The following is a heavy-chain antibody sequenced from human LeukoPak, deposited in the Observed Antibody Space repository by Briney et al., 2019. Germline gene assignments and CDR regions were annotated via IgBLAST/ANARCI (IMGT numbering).Heavy chain of an antibody. Sequence: PSETLSLTCTVSGGSISSTNFYWGWIRQPPGKGLEWIGSVHSNGNSYYNPSLKSRVTISVDTSKNHFSLQLNSVTPEDTAVYYRARAGDLDFDYWGQGTLVTVSS. J-gene: IGHJ4*02. CDR2: VHSNGNS. V-gene: IGHV4-39*02. CDR1: GGSISSTNFY. CDR3: ARAGDLDFDY.